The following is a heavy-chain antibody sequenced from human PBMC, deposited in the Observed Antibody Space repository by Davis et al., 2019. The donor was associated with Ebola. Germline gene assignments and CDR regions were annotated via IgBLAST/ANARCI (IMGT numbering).Heavy chain of an antibody. V-gene: IGHV3-23*01. CDR3: GKPGRLGYCSGGSCHWVDP. CDR2: ISGSGSNT. CDR1: GFTFNNYA. J-gene: IGHJ5*02. Sequence: GESLKISCAASGFTFNNYAMTWVRQAPGKGLEWVSTISGSGSNTYYTDSVKGRFTISRDSSKNTLYLQMNSLRAEDTAVYYCGKPGRLGYCSGGSCHWVDPWGQGTLVTVSS. D-gene: IGHD2-15*01.